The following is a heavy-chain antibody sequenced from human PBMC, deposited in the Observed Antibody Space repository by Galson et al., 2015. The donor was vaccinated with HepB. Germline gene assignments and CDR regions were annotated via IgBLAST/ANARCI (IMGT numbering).Heavy chain of an antibody. CDR2: INPSGGST. J-gene: IGHJ4*02. Sequence: SVKVSCKASGYTVTSYYIHWVRQAPGQGLEWMGIINPSGGSTSYAQNFQGRVTVTRDTSTSTVYMELSSLRSEDTAVYYCARGVDSSGWGFDYWGQGTLVTVSS. CDR3: ARGVDSSGWGFDY. D-gene: IGHD6-19*01. V-gene: IGHV1-46*03. CDR1: GYTVTSYY.